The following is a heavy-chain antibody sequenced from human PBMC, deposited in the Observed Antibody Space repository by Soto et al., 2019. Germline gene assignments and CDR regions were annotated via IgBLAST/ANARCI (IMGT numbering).Heavy chain of an antibody. J-gene: IGHJ4*02. CDR1: GYTFTSYG. Sequence: ASVKVSCKSSGYTFTSYGISWVRQAPGQGLEWMGWISAYNGNTNYAQKLQGRITMTTDTSASTAYMELRSLRSEDTAVYYCARDPHLDSWGQGTPVTVSS. CDR3: ARDPHLDS. V-gene: IGHV1-18*01. CDR2: ISAYNGNT.